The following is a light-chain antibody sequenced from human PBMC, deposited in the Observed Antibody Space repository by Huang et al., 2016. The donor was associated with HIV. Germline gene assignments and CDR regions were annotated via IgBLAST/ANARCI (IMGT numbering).Light chain of an antibody. J-gene: IGKJ3*01. CDR1: QSVLDNSNNKNY. Sequence: DIVMTQSPASLTVSLGERATINCKSSQSVLDNSNNKNYLAWYQQKQGRPPKLLIYWASTRESGVPDRFSGGGSETDFSLTISSLQAEDVAVYYCQQYYTTPGFTFGPGTKVDIK. CDR3: QQYYTTPGFT. V-gene: IGKV4-1*01. CDR2: WAS.